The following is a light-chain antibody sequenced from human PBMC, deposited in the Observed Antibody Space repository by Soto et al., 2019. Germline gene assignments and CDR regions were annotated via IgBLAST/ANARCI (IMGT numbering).Light chain of an antibody. CDR1: HSVSSY. CDR3: QQRNVWPPIT. J-gene: IGKJ5*01. Sequence: EIVLTPSPSSLCLSPGERATLSRRASHSVSSYLAWYQQKPDQAPRLLIYDASNRATGIPARFSGSGSGTDFTLTIRSLEPEDFGVYYCQQRNVWPPITFGQGTRLEIK. CDR2: DAS. V-gene: IGKV3-11*01.